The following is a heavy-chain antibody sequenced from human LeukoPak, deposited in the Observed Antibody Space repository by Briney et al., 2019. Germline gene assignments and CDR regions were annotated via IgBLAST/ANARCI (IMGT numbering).Heavy chain of an antibody. V-gene: IGHV1-69*05. Sequence: SVKVSCKASGGTFSSYAISWVRQAPGQGLEWMGGIIPIFGTANYAQKFQGRVTITTDESTSTAYMELSSLRSEDTAVYYCARTYYYGSGSYYNEFSVEFDPWGQGTLVTVSS. J-gene: IGHJ5*02. D-gene: IGHD3-10*01. CDR2: IIPIFGTA. CDR1: GGTFSSYA. CDR3: ARTYYYGSGSYYNEFSVEFDP.